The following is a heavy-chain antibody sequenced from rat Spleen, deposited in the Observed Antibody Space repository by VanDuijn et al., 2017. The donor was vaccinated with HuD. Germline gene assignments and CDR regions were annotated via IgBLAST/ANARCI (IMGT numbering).Heavy chain of an antibody. V-gene: IGHV5-25*01. J-gene: IGHJ4*01. CDR1: GFTFSNYY. Sequence: EVQLVESGGGLVQPGRSMKLSCAASGFTFSNYYMAWVRQAPTKGLEWVASISTGGGNTYYRDSVKGRFTISRDNAKSTLYLQMDSLRSEDTATYYCARGPVWDYWGQGASVTVSS. D-gene: IGHD1-6*01. CDR2: ISTGGGNT. CDR3: ARGPVWDY.